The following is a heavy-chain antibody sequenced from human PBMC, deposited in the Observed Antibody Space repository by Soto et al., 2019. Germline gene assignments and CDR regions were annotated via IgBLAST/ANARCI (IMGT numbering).Heavy chain of an antibody. Sequence: EVQLVESGGGLVQPGGSLRLSCAASGFTFSSYEMNWVRQAPGKGLEWVSYISSSGSTIYYADSVKGRFTISRDNAKNSLYLQMNSLRAEDTAVYYCARGKYQLLAPDDYWGQGTLVTVSS. CDR3: ARGKYQLLAPDDY. D-gene: IGHD2-2*01. CDR2: ISSSGSTI. J-gene: IGHJ4*02. CDR1: GFTFSSYE. V-gene: IGHV3-48*03.